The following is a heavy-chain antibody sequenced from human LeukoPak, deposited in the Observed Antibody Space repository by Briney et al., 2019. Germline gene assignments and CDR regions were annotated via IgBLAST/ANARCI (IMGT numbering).Heavy chain of an antibody. CDR1: GFTFSSYG. Sequence: GGSLRLSCAASGFTFSSYGMHWVRQDPGKGLEWVAFIRDEGSNKYYADSVKGRVTISRDNSKKTLYLQMNSLRDEDTAVYYCANARGGGSPAYFDYWGQGPLVTVSS. CDR3: ANARGGGSPAYFDY. D-gene: IGHD3-16*01. V-gene: IGHV3-30*02. CDR2: IRDEGSNK. J-gene: IGHJ4*02.